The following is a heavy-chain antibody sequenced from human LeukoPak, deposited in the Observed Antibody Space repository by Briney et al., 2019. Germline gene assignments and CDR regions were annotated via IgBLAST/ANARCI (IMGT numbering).Heavy chain of an antibody. CDR3: ARGWNRGYDY. Sequence: GGSLRLSCAASGFTFSSYWMTWVRQAPGKGLEWVANIKQDGSEKYYVDSVKGRFTISRDNAKNSLYLQMNSLRDKDTAVYFCARGWNRGYDYWGQGTLVTVSS. J-gene: IGHJ4*02. CDR1: GFTFSSYW. CDR2: IKQDGSEK. D-gene: IGHD5-12*01. V-gene: IGHV3-7*01.